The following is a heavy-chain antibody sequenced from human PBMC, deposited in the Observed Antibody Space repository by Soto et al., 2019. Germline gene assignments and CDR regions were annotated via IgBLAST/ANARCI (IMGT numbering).Heavy chain of an antibody. CDR2: IYYSGST. CDR3: ARRYSYGYASARKNTYGMDV. J-gene: IGHJ6*02. Sequence: SETLSLTCTVSGGSISSSSYYWGWIRQPPGKGLEWIGSIYYSGSTYYNPSLKSRVTISVDTSKNQFSLKLSSVTAADTAVYYFARRYSYGYASARKNTYGMDVWGQGTTVTVSS. V-gene: IGHV4-39*01. D-gene: IGHD5-18*01. CDR1: GGSISSSSYY.